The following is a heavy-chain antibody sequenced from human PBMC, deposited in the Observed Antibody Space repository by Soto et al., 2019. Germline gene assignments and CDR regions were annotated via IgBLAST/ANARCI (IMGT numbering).Heavy chain of an antibody. CDR1: GFSFSSYS. V-gene: IGHV3-23*01. D-gene: IGHD3-10*01. CDR2: FRTSGDGGTT. Sequence: GGSLRLSCAASGFSFSSYSMSWFRQAPGKGLEWVSGFRTSGDGGTTYYADSVKGRFTISRDNSKNMLFLQMNSLRAEDTAIYYCAKKVNSGPGSQYFDYWGQGTLVTVSS. J-gene: IGHJ4*02. CDR3: AKKVNSGPGSQYFDY.